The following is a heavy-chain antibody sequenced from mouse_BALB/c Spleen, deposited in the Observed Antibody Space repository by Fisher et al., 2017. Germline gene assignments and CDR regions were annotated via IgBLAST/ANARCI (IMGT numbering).Heavy chain of an antibody. Sequence: KFKGKATITADTSSNTAYMQLSSLTSEDSAVYYCARWAEPPAMDYWGQGTSVTVSS. V-gene: IGHV14-2*02. CDR3: ARWAEPPAMDY. J-gene: IGHJ4*01.